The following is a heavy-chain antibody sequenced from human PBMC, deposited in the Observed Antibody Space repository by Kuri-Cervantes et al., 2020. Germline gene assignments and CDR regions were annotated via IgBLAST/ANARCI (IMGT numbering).Heavy chain of an antibody. CDR1: GFTFSSYA. Sequence: GESLKISCAASGFTFSSYAMHWVRQAPGKGLEWVAVISYDGSNKYYADSVKGRFTISRDNSKNTLYLQMNSLRAEDTAVHYCARDIPGQWLASELGGQGTLVTVSS. J-gene: IGHJ4*02. CDR3: ARDIPGQWLASEL. V-gene: IGHV3-30*01. CDR2: ISYDGSNK. D-gene: IGHD6-19*01.